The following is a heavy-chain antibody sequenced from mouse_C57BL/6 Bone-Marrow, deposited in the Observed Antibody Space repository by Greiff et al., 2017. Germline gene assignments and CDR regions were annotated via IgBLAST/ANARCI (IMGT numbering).Heavy chain of an antibody. D-gene: IGHD2-5*01. CDR2: IYPGSGNT. Sequence: VQLQQSGPELVKPGASVKISCKASGYSFTSYYIHWVKQRPGQGLEWIGWIYPGSGNTKYNEKFKGKATLPADTSSSTAYMQLSSLTSEDAAVYYCAIGDSKWAMDYWGQGTSVTVSS. CDR1: GYSFTSYY. J-gene: IGHJ4*01. CDR3: AIGDSKWAMDY. V-gene: IGHV1-66*01.